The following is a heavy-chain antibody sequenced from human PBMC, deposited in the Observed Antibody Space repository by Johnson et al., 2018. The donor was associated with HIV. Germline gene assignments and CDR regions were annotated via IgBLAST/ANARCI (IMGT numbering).Heavy chain of an antibody. CDR2: INWNGGST. D-gene: IGHD1-26*01. Sequence: VQLVESGGAVVQPGGSLRLSCAASGFTYDDYGMSWVRQAPGKGLEWVSGINWNGGSTGYADSVKGRFTISRDNALNSLYLQMNSLRVEDTALYYCARRWELHSNAFDIWGQGTMVTVSS. CDR3: ARRWELHSNAFDI. V-gene: IGHV3-20*04. J-gene: IGHJ3*02. CDR1: GFTYDDYG.